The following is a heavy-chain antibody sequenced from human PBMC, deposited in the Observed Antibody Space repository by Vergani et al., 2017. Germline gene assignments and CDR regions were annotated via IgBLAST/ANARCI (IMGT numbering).Heavy chain of an antibody. V-gene: IGHV3-23*01. Sequence: EVQLLESGGGLVQPGGSLRLSCAASGFTFSSYAMSWVRQAPGKGLEWVSAISGSGGSTYYADSVKGRFTISRYNSKNTLYLQMNSLRAEDTAVYYCAKDLTVTYYYDSSGSPDAFDIWGQGTMVTVSS. CDR1: GFTFSSYA. CDR2: ISGSGGST. CDR3: AKDLTVTYYYDSSGSPDAFDI. D-gene: IGHD3-22*01. J-gene: IGHJ3*02.